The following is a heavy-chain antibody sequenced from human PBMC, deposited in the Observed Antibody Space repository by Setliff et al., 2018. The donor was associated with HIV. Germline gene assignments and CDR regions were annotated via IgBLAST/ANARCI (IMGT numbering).Heavy chain of an antibody. J-gene: IGHJ4*02. CDR1: GGSITAPYNY. D-gene: IGHD5-12*01. V-gene: IGHV4-30-4*01. CDR3: ARRSGFALDY. CDR2: VSYSGAT. Sequence: SETLSLTCTVSGGSITAPYNYWSWIRQPPGKGLEWVGYVSYSGATYYNPSLKTRAAISVDTSKNQFSLKLSSVTAADTAVYYCARRSGFALDYWGQGTLVTVSS.